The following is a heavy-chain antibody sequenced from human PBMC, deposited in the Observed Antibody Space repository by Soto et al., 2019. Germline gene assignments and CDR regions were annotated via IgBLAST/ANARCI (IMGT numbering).Heavy chain of an antibody. J-gene: IGHJ4*02. D-gene: IGHD1-26*01. Sequence: SVKVACKASGFTFTSSAVQWVRQARGQRLEWIGWIVVGSGNTNYAQKFQERVTITRDMSTSTAYMELSSLRSEDTAVYYCAAEGDSGSYYAFDYWGQGTLVTVSS. CDR1: GFTFTSSA. CDR3: AAEGDSGSYYAFDY. CDR2: IVVGSGNT. V-gene: IGHV1-58*01.